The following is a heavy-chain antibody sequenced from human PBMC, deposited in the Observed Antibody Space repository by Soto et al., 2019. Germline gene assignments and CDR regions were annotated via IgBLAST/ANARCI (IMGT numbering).Heavy chain of an antibody. CDR1: GGTFSSYA. J-gene: IGHJ4*02. V-gene: IGHV1-69*01. Sequence: QVQLVQSGAEVKKPGSSVKVSCKASGGTFSSYAISWVRQAPGQGLEWLGGIIPIFGTANYALKFQGRVTITADESTSTAYMELSSLSSEDTAVYYCARSKPHLRYFDWPQQFDYWGQGTLVTVSS. CDR3: ARSKPHLRYFDWPQQFDY. D-gene: IGHD3-9*01. CDR2: IIPIFGTA.